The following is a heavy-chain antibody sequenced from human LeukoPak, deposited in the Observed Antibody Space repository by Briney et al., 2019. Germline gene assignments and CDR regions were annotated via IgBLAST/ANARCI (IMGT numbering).Heavy chain of an antibody. CDR3: ARDPYYYDSSGYA. J-gene: IGHJ5*02. V-gene: IGHV4-61*02. CDR1: GGSISSGSYY. Sequence: SQTLSLTCTVSGGSISSGSYYWSWIRQPAGKGLEWFGRIYTSGSTNYNPSLKSRVTISLDTSKNQFSLNLSSVTAADTAVYYCARDPYYYDSSGYAWGQGTLVTVSS. CDR2: IYTSGST. D-gene: IGHD3-22*01.